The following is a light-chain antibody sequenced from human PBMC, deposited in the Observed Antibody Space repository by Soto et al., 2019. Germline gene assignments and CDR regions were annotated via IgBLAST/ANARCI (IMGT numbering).Light chain of an antibody. CDR3: QKYTNSPLP. CDR1: QSLCNTC. V-gene: IGKV3-20*01. J-gene: IGKJ4*01. CDR2: GVS. Sequence: EVLLTQSPGTLSLSPGDTATLSCRASQSLCNTCLAWYQQKPGQAPRLLIHGVSNRSTGVPDKISRSESGTDFTHTISRLEPEDFADYYCQKYTNSPLPFGGGTTVEF.